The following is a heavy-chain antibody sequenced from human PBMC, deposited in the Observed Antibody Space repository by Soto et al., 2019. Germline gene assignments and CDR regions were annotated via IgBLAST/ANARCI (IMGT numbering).Heavy chain of an antibody. J-gene: IGHJ4*02. V-gene: IGHV1-8*01. Sequence: ASVKVSCKASGYPFPSSDINWVRQATGQGLEWMGWMNPNRGNTGYAQKFQGRVTMTRDTSINTAYMELSSLRSEDTAVYYCAKQGAVHCSGTSCPYYFDAWGEGILVTVAS. CDR2: MNPNRGNT. CDR3: AKQGAVHCSGTSCPYYFDA. CDR1: GYPFPSSD. D-gene: IGHD2-2*01.